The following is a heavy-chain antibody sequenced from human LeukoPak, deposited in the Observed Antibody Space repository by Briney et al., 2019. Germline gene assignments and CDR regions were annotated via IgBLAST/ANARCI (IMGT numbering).Heavy chain of an antibody. Sequence: GGCLRLSCAASEFTFSSYGMSWVRQAPGKGLEWVSSISGSGGSTQYADSVQGRFAISRVNSKNTLYLQMNSLRVEDTAVYFCARDPNGDYIGTFDMWGRGTMVTVSS. CDR3: ARDPNGDYIGTFDM. CDR1: EFTFSSYG. CDR2: ISGSGGST. D-gene: IGHD4-17*01. J-gene: IGHJ3*02. V-gene: IGHV3-23*01.